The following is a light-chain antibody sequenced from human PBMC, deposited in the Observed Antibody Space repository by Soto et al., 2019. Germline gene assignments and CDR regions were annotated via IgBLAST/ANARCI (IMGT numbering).Light chain of an antibody. CDR2: GAS. CDR3: QQYNNWPPLT. V-gene: IGKV3-15*01. Sequence: EIVMSQSPVTLSVSPGDTATLSCRASQNINTKLAWYQQMPGQAPRLLIHGASTMATGIPARFSGSGSGTEFTLTISSLQSEDFAVYYCQQYNNWPPLTFGGGTKVDI. CDR1: QNINTK. J-gene: IGKJ4*01.